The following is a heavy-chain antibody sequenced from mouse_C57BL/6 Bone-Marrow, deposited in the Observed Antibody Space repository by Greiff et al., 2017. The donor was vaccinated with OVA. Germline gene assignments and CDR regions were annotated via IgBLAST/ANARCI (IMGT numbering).Heavy chain of an antibody. D-gene: IGHD2-4*01. J-gene: IGHJ3*01. CDR2: IDPSDSET. CDR1: GYTFTSYW. Sequence: VKLQQPGAELVRPGSSVKLSCKASGYTFTSYWMHWVKQRPIQGLEWIGNIDPSDSETHYNQKFKDKATLTVDKSSSTAYMQLSSLTSEDSAVYYCAKIYYDGAYWGQGTLVTVSA. V-gene: IGHV1-52*01. CDR3: AKIYYDGAY.